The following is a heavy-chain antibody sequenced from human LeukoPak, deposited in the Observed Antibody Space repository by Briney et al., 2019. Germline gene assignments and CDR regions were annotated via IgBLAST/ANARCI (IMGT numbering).Heavy chain of an antibody. V-gene: IGHV3-7*03. Sequence: GGSLRLSCAASGFTFSRYWMSWVRQAPGKGLEWVANIKQDGSEKYYVDSVKGRFTISRDNAKNSLYLQMNSLRAEDTAVYYCARGFGRDLGTYYFDYWGQGTLVTVSS. CDR1: GFTFSRYW. CDR3: ARGFGRDLGTYYFDY. D-gene: IGHD3-16*01. J-gene: IGHJ4*02. CDR2: IKQDGSEK.